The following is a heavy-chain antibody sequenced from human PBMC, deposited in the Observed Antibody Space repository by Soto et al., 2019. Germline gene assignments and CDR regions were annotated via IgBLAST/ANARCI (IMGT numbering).Heavy chain of an antibody. CDR2: ISSSSSTI. Sequence: EVQLVESGGGLVQPGGSLRLSCEASGFTFSSYSMNWVRQAPGKGLEWVSYISSSSSTIYYADSVKGRFTISRDNAKNSLYLQMNSLRAEDTAVYYCARCLQSGLTYYYYYYMDVWGKGTTVTVSS. J-gene: IGHJ6*03. D-gene: IGHD3-3*01. V-gene: IGHV3-48*01. CDR1: GFTFSSYS. CDR3: ARCLQSGLTYYYYYYMDV.